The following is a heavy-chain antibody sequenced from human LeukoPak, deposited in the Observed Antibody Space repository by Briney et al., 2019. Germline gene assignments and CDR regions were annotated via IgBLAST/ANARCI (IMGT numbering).Heavy chain of an antibody. CDR1: GGSFSGYY. J-gene: IGHJ4*02. CDR2: INHSGST. D-gene: IGHD3-3*01. Sequence: SETLSLTCAVYGGSFSGYYWSWIRQPPGKGLEWIGEINHSGSTNYNPSLKSRVTIFVDTSKNQFSLKLSSVTAADTAVYYCARHMGEYYDFWSGYYANYYFDYWGQGTLVTVSS. CDR3: ARHMGEYYDFWSGYYANYYFDY. V-gene: IGHV4-34*01.